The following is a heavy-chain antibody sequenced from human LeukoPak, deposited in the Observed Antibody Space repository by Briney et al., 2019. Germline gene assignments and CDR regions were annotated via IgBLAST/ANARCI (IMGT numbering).Heavy chain of an antibody. Sequence: SETLSLTCTVSGGSISSYYWSWIRQPPGKGLEWIGYIFYSGSTNYNPSLKGRVTISLDTSKNQFSLKLMSVTAADTAVYYCARHSPRGDGGLPFDYWGQGTLVTVSS. D-gene: IGHD2-21*01. CDR2: IFYSGST. V-gene: IGHV4-59*01. CDR3: ARHSPRGDGGLPFDY. CDR1: GGSISSYY. J-gene: IGHJ4*02.